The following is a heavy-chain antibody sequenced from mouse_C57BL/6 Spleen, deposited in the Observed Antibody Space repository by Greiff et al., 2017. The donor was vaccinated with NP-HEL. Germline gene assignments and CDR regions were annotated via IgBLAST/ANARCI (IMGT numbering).Heavy chain of an antibody. CDR1: GFNIKDDY. Sequence: VQLQQSGAELVRPGASVKLSCTASGFNIKDDYMHWVKQRPEQGLEWIGWIDPENGDTEYASKFQGKATITADTSSNTAYLQLSSLTSEDTAVYYCTLDGYYYWGQGTTLTVSS. CDR3: TLDGYYY. V-gene: IGHV14-4*01. D-gene: IGHD2-3*01. J-gene: IGHJ2*01. CDR2: IDPENGDT.